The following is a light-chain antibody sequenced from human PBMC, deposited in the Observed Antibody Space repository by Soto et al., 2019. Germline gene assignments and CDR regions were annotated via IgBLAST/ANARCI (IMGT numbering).Light chain of an antibody. V-gene: IGKV4-1*01. Sequence: DIVMTQSPDSLAVSLGERATINCKSSQSVLSNSNNQNYLAWYQQKPGQPPKLLIYWASTRESGVPDRFSGSGYGTYFTLTVSSLQAQDVAVYYCQQYFSTPTFGGGTKVEI. CDR3: QQYFSTPT. CDR2: WAS. CDR1: QSVLSNSNNQNY. J-gene: IGKJ4*01.